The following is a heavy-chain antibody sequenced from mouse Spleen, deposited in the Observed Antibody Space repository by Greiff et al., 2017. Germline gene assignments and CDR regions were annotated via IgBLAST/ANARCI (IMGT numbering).Heavy chain of an antibody. J-gene: IGHJ4*01. CDR2: IFPGSGST. D-gene: IGHD1-1*01. V-gene: IGHV1-75*01. Sequence: QVQLKQSGPELVKPGASVKISCKASGYTFTDYYINWVKQRPGQGLEWIGWIFPGSGSTYYNEKFKGKATLTVDKSSSTAYMLLSSLTSEDSAVYFCARCEFITTVVTTEIGDAMDYWGQGTSVTVSS. CDR1: GYTFTDYY. CDR3: ARCEFITTVVTTEIGDAMDY.